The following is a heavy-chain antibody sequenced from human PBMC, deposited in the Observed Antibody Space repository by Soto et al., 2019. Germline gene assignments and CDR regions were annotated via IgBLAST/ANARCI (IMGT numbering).Heavy chain of an antibody. V-gene: IGHV1-69*13. Sequence: SVKVSCKASVGTFSSYAISWVRQAPGQGLEWMGGIIPIFGTANYAQKFQGRVTITADESTSTAYMELSSLRSEDTAVYYCASHLSGGHYYYYYGMDVWGQGTTVTVS. CDR3: ASHLSGGHYYYYYGMDV. CDR2: IIPIFGTA. D-gene: IGHD2-15*01. CDR1: VGTFSSYA. J-gene: IGHJ6*02.